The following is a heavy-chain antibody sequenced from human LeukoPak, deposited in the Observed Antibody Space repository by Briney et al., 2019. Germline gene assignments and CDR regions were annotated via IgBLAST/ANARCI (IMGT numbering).Heavy chain of an antibody. V-gene: IGHV4-30-4*01. CDR3: AGAGYSSGWSDGGEFDY. J-gene: IGHJ4*02. D-gene: IGHD6-19*01. Sequence: SETLSLTCTVSGGSISSGDYYWSWIRQPPGKGLEWIGYIYYSGSTYYNPSLKSRVTISVDTSKNQFSLKLSSVTAADTAVYYCAGAGYSSGWSDGGEFDYWGQGTLVTVSS. CDR1: GGSISSGDYY. CDR2: IYYSGST.